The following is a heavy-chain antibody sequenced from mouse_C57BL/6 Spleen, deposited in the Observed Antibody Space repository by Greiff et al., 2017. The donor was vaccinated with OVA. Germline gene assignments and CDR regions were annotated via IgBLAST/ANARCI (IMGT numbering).Heavy chain of an antibody. CDR2: INPSNGGT. V-gene: IGHV1-53*01. J-gene: IGHJ1*03. Sequence: QVQLQQPGTELVKPGASVKLSCKASGYTFTSYWMHWVKQRPGQGLEWIGNINPSNGGTNYNEKFKSKATLTVDKSSSTAYMQLSSLTSEDSAVYYGVGGPFYYGSSTGYFDVWGTGTTVTVSA. CDR1: GYTFTSYW. CDR3: VGGPFYYGSSTGYFDV. D-gene: IGHD1-1*01.